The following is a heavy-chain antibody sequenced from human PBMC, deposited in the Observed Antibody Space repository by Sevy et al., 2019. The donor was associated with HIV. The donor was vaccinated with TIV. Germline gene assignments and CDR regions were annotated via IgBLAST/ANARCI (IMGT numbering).Heavy chain of an antibody. Sequence: GGSLRLSCAASGFLLSSYEMNWVRQIPGKGLEWISFISSSATLIYYGDSVRGRFTISRDNAKNSLYLQMNSLRAEDTGVYYCTRDFPPSATTVAHFDYWGQGSLVTVSS. CDR3: TRDFPPSATTVAHFDY. V-gene: IGHV3-48*03. J-gene: IGHJ4*02. D-gene: IGHD4-17*01. CDR2: ISSSATLI. CDR1: GFLLSSYE.